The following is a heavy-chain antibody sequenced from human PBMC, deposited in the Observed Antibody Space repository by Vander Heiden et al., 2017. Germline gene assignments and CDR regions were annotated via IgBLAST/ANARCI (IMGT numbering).Heavy chain of an antibody. Sequence: VPLVASGGGLVQPGRSLRLPCPASGFPFGDYAMSWFRQAPGKGLEWVGFIRSKAYGGTTEYAASVKGRFTISRDDSKSIAYLQMNSLKTEDTAVYYCTRGDFWSGYYSDYWGQGTLVTVSS. J-gene: IGHJ4*02. CDR2: IRSKAYGGTT. V-gene: IGHV3-49*03. D-gene: IGHD3-3*01. CDR3: TRGDFWSGYYSDY. CDR1: GFPFGDYA.